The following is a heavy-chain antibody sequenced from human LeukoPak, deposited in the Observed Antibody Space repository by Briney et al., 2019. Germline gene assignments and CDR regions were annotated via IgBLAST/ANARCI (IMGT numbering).Heavy chain of an antibody. Sequence: GESLKISCKGSGYSFTSYWIGWVRQMPGKGLEWMGIIYPGDSDTRYSPSFQGQVTISADKSISTAYLQWSSLKASDTAMYYCARLGYSGYDPNWFDPWGQGTLVTVSS. J-gene: IGHJ5*02. D-gene: IGHD5-12*01. CDR1: GYSFTSYW. CDR3: ARLGYSGYDPNWFDP. CDR2: IYPGDSDT. V-gene: IGHV5-51*01.